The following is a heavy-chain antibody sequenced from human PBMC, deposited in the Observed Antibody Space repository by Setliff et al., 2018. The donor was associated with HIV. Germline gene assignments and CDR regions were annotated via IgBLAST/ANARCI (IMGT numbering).Heavy chain of an antibody. Sequence: PSETLSLTCTVSAASIRSHYWSWIRQSPGKGLEWIGNFYYTGSTDYNPSFKSRVTISLDKSNNQISLNLSSATAADTAVYYCVRGYCSSTTCYDDYYYMDVWGKGSTVTVSS. CDR2: FYYTGST. CDR1: AASIRSHY. V-gene: IGHV4-59*11. J-gene: IGHJ6*03. D-gene: IGHD2-2*01. CDR3: VRGYCSSTTCYDDYYYMDV.